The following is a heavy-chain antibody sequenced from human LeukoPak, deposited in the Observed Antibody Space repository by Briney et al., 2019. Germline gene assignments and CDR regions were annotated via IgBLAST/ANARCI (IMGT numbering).Heavy chain of an antibody. CDR2: FDPEDGET. CDR1: GYTLTELS. J-gene: IGHJ4*02. V-gene: IGHV1-24*01. Sequence: GASVKVSCKVSGYTLTELSMHWVRQAPGKGLEWMGGFDPEDGETIYAQKFQGRVTMTRDTSTSTVYMELSSLRSEDTAVYYCAREGVTTVVSRYFDYWGQGTLVTVSS. CDR3: AREGVTTVVSRYFDY. D-gene: IGHD4-17*01.